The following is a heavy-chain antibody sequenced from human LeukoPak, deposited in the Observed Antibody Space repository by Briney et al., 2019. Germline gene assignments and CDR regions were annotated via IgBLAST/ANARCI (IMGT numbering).Heavy chain of an antibody. J-gene: IGHJ6*03. D-gene: IGHD3-16*01. CDR3: ARGQGGQSYMDV. CDR2: ISSSGSAT. V-gene: IGHV3-11*01. Sequence: GGSLRLSCAASGFTFNGYYMSWIRQAPGKGLEWVSYISSSGSATYYADSVKGRFTISRDNAKNSLYLQMNSLRAEDTAVYYCARGQGGQSYMDVWGKGTTVTVSS. CDR1: GFTFNGYY.